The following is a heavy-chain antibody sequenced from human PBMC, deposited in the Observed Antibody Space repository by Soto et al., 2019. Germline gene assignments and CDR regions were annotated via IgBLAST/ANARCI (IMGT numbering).Heavy chain of an antibody. CDR1: GFTFSSYG. V-gene: IGHV3-30*18. Sequence: GGSLRLSCAASGFTFSSYGMHWVRQAPGKGLEWVAVISYDGSNKYYADSVKGRFTISRDNSKNTLYLQMNSLRAEDTAVYYCAKDGETEWELLLGYWGQGTLVTVSS. D-gene: IGHD1-26*01. CDR3: AKDGETEWELLLGY. CDR2: ISYDGSNK. J-gene: IGHJ4*02.